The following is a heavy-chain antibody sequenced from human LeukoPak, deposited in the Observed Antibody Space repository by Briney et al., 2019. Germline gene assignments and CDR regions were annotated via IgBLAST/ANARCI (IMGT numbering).Heavy chain of an antibody. D-gene: IGHD6-19*01. J-gene: IGHJ4*02. CDR2: ISRSGGST. V-gene: IGHV3-23*01. CDR1: GFAFSSYA. Sequence: GGSLRLSCAASGFAFSSYAMSWVRQAPGKGLEWVSAISRSGGSTYYADSVKGRFTISRDNSKNTLYLQMNSLRAEDTAVYYCAHSSGWYEYYFDYWGQGTLVTVSS. CDR3: AHSSGWYEYYFDY.